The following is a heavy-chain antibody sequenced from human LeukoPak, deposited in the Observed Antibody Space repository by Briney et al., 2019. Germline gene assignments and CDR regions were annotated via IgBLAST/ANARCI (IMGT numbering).Heavy chain of an antibody. Sequence: SETLSLTCTVSGDSMNNYYWTWMRHPAGKGLEWIGRIYISGNTMYNPSLQSRVTMSLDTSKNHFSLKLRSVTAADTAVYSCARGGVLHTYFDYWGQGTLVSVSS. V-gene: IGHV4-4*07. D-gene: IGHD3-16*01. J-gene: IGHJ4*02. CDR3: ARGGVLHTYFDY. CDR1: GDSMNNYY. CDR2: IYISGNT.